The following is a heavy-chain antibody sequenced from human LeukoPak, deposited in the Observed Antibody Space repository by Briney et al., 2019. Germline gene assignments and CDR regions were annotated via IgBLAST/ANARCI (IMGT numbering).Heavy chain of an antibody. Sequence: SKTLSLTCTVSGYSISSGYYWGWIRQPPGKGLEWIGSIYESGSTYYNPSLKSQVTISVDTSKNQFSLKLSSVTAADTAVYYCARDDYGASQDWGQGTLVTVSS. V-gene: IGHV4-38-2*02. J-gene: IGHJ1*01. CDR2: IYESGST. CDR1: GYSISSGYY. D-gene: IGHD4-17*01. CDR3: ARDDYGASQD.